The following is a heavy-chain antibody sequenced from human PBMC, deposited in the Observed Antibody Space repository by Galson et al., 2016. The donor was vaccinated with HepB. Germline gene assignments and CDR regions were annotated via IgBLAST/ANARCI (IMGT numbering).Heavy chain of an antibody. CDR3: ARGAYSSSGRLDY. CDR2: LNPYIGDP. Sequence: SVKVSCKASGYPFTDYDINWVRQAPGQGLEWLGWLNPYIGDPRYSKQFQGRVTLTTATSTSTANMELTSLRSDYTAIYYCARGAYSSSGRLDYWGQGTLVTVSS. CDR1: GYPFTDYD. V-gene: IGHV1-18*01. J-gene: IGHJ4*02. D-gene: IGHD6-13*01.